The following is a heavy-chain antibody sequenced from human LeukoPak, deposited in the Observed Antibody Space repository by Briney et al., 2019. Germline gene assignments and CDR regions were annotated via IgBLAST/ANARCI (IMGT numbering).Heavy chain of an antibody. J-gene: IGHJ5*02. V-gene: IGHV4-59*01. CDR1: GGSISSYY. Sequence: SETLSLTCTVSGGSISSYYWSWIRQPPGKGLEWIGYIYYSGSTNYNPSLKSRVTISVDTSKNQFSLKLSSVTAADTAVYYCATQDGSGYSDWFDPWGQGTLVTVSS. CDR3: ATQDGSGYSDWFDP. D-gene: IGHD3-22*01. CDR2: IYYSGST.